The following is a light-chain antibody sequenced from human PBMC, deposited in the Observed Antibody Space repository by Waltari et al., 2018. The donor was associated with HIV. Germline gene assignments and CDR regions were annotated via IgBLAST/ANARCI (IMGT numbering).Light chain of an antibody. Sequence: EIVMTPSPVPLSVSPGQRATLSCRASQIISGNIAWYQQKPGQAPRLLIFAASTRANGVPARFSGSGFGTEFTLSISDLQSEDFAIYHCQQYIEWPLTFGQGTKVEVK. CDR1: QIISGN. CDR2: AAS. CDR3: QQYIEWPLT. V-gene: IGKV3-15*01. J-gene: IGKJ1*01.